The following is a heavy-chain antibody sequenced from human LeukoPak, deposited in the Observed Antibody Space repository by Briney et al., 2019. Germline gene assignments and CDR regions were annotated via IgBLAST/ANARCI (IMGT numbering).Heavy chain of an antibody. D-gene: IGHD1-26*01. CDR3: ARVVPYSGSHWGLDY. Sequence: EGSLRLSCAASGFTFSNYWMDWVRQAPGKGLGWVAKIKQDESEKYYVDSVKDRFTISRDNAKNSLYLQMNSLRAEDTAVYYCARVVPYSGSHWGLDYWGQGTLVTVSS. CDR2: IKQDESEK. CDR1: GFTFSNYW. J-gene: IGHJ4*02. V-gene: IGHV3-7*01.